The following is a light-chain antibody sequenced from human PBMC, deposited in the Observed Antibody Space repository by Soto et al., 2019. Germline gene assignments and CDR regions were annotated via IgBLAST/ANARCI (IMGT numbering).Light chain of an antibody. CDR2: EDN. V-gene: IGLV6-57*01. Sequence: NFMLTQPHSVSESPGKTVTISCTRSSGSIASSSVQWYQQRPGSSPTPVIYEDNQRPSGVPDRFSGSIDSSSNSASLTISGLKTEDGADYYCHSYDSSTWVFGGGTKVTVL. CDR3: HSYDSSTWV. CDR1: SGSIASSS. J-gene: IGLJ3*02.